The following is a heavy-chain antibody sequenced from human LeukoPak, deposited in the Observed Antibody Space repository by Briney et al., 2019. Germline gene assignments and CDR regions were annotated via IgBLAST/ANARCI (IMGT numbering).Heavy chain of an antibody. J-gene: IGHJ4*02. Sequence: SETLSLTCTVSGGSISSHYWSWIRQPPGKGLEWIGYIYYSGSTNYNPSLKSRATISVDTSKNQFSLKLSSVTAADTAVYYCAGHYDFWSGYYNYWGQGTLVTVSS. CDR3: AGHYDFWSGYYNY. V-gene: IGHV4-59*11. CDR2: IYYSGST. CDR1: GGSISSHY. D-gene: IGHD3-3*01.